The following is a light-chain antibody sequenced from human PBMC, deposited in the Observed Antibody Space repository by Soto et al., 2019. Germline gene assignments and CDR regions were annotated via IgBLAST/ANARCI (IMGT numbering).Light chain of an antibody. CDR3: QQYDVYST. Sequence: DIQLTQPASTLSASLGDRVTSTCRASETIRTWLAWYQHKPGKAPKFLIYDASSLESGVPSRFIGSGYGTEFTLTIRRLKPDDSATYYCQQYDVYSTFRQGTKVDIK. V-gene: IGKV1-5*01. J-gene: IGKJ1*01. CDR2: DAS. CDR1: ETIRTW.